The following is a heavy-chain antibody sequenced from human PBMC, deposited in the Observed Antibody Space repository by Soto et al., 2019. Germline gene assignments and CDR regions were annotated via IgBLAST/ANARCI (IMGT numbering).Heavy chain of an antibody. CDR3: ASRGRTLPHYSYYMDV. CDR2: VSNSGSNT. CDR1: GFTFSNYV. V-gene: IGHV3-23*01. Sequence: EVQLLEYGGGLVQPGGSLRLSCAASGFTFSNYVMSWVRQAPGKGLEWVSSVSNSGSNTYYAESVKGRVTISRDNSNNTLYLQMNSLRAEDTALYYGASRGRTLPHYSYYMDVWGKGTTVTVSS. J-gene: IGHJ6*03.